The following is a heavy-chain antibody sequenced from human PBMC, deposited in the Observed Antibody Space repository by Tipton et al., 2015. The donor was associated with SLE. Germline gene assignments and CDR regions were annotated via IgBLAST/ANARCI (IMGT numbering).Heavy chain of an antibody. CDR3: ARERITIFGVVTSPWFDP. J-gene: IGHJ5*02. Sequence: QVQLVQSGGGVVQPGRSLRLSCAASGFTFSSYAMHWVRQAPGKGLEWVAVISYDGSNKYYADSVKGRFTISRDNSKNTLYLQMNSLRAEDTAVYYCARERITIFGVVTSPWFDPWGQGTLVTVSS. D-gene: IGHD3-3*01. CDR2: ISYDGSNK. CDR1: GFTFSSYA. V-gene: IGHV3-30*04.